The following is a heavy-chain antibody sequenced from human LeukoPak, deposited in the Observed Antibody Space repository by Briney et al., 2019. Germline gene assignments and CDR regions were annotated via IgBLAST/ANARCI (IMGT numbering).Heavy chain of an antibody. J-gene: IGHJ4*02. CDR3: STLLH. V-gene: IGHV3-15*07. CDR2: IKSNSDGGTT. Sequence: KAGGSLRLSCAASGFTFTNAWMNWVRQAPGKGLEWVGRIKSNSDGGTTDYAAPVKGRFTISRDDSKHTVYLQMDSLKIEDTAVYCCSTLLHWGQGALVTVSS. CDR1: GFTFTNAW.